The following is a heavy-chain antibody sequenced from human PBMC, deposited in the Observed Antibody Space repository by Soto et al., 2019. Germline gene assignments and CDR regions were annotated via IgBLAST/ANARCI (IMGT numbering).Heavy chain of an antibody. Sequence: PSETLSLTCTVSGGSTNSRSDYRGWIRQPPGKGLEWIGSVYYSGSTHDNPSLQSRVTISVDTSRNQFSLNLISVTAADTAVYFCARQPRGPGYGERGLYFDYWGQGTLVTVSS. J-gene: IGHJ4*02. CDR1: GGSTNSRSDY. V-gene: IGHV4-39*01. CDR2: VYYSGST. CDR3: ARQPRGPGYGERGLYFDY. D-gene: IGHD3-16*01.